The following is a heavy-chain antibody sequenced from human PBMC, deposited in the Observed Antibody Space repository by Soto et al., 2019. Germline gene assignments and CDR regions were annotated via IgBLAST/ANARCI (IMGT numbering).Heavy chain of an antibody. Sequence: APVKVSCKASGYTFTSYGISWVRQAPGQGLEWMGWISAYNGNTNYAQKLQGRVTMTTDTSTSTAYMELRSLRSDDTAVYYCARGGCSSTSCYWRYYYYYYGMDVWGQGTTVTVSS. D-gene: IGHD2-2*01. J-gene: IGHJ6*02. CDR3: ARGGCSSTSCYWRYYYYYYGMDV. CDR1: GYTFTSYG. V-gene: IGHV1-18*04. CDR2: ISAYNGNT.